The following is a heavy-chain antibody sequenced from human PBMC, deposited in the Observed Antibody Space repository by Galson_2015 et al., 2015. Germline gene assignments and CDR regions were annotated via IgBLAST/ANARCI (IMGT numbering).Heavy chain of an antibody. V-gene: IGHV4-34*01. CDR3: ARALVLVGATTAFDY. J-gene: IGHJ4*02. CDR2: INHSGST. CDR1: GGSFSGYY. Sequence: SETLSLTCAVYGGSFSGYYWSWIRQPPGKGLEWIGEINHSGSTNYNPSLKSRVTISVDTSKNQFSLKLSPVTAADTAVYYCARALVLVGATTAFDYWGQGTLVTVSS. D-gene: IGHD1-26*01.